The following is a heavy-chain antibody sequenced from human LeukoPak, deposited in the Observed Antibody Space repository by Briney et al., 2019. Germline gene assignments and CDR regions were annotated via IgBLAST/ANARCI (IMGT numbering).Heavy chain of an antibody. CDR2: IYYTGST. CDR1: GGSIRSSNYH. CDR3: AGGSSWYNWYDP. V-gene: IGHV4-39*01. J-gene: IGHJ5*02. Sequence: SETLSLTCTVSGGSIRSSNYHWGWIRQPPGKGLEWIGSIYYTGSTNSNPSLKSRLTMSVDTSKNQFSLKLTSLTAADTAVYYCAGGSSWYNWYDPWGQGTLVTVSS. D-gene: IGHD6-13*01.